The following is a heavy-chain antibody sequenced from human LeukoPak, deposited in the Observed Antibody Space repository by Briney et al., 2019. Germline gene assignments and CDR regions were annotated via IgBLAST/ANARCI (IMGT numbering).Heavy chain of an antibody. J-gene: IGHJ3*02. V-gene: IGHV3-7*01. Sequence: QPGGSLRLSCAASGFTVSNKYMSWVRQAPGKGLEWVANIKQDGSEKYYVDSVKGRFTISRDNAKNSLYLQMNSLRAEDTAVYYCARDGMDYYDSSGYYWGAFDIWGQGTMVTVSS. CDR3: ARDGMDYYDSSGYYWGAFDI. D-gene: IGHD3-22*01. CDR1: GFTVSNKY. CDR2: IKQDGSEK.